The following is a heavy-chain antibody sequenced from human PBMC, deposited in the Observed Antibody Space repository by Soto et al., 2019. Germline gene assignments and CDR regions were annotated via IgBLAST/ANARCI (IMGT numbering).Heavy chain of an antibody. V-gene: IGHV3-23*01. J-gene: IGHJ6*02. CDR1: GFTFSNYA. CDR2: ISGSGGST. D-gene: IGHD3-3*01. Sequence: LRLSCAASGFTFSNYAMSWVRQAPGEGLEWVSGISGSGGSTYYADSVKGRFTISRDNSKNTLYLQMNSLRAEDTAVYYCAKQPYYDFWSGYNYGMDVWGQGTTVTVSS. CDR3: AKQPYYDFWSGYNYGMDV.